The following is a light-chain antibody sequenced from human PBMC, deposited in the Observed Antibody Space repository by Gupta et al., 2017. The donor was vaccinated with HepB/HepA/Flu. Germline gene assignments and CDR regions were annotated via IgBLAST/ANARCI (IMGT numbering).Light chain of an antibody. CDR3: QQKET. J-gene: IGKJ2*01. V-gene: IGKV3-20*01. CDR1: QSVSGTS. Sequence: EVVLTQSPDTLSLSPGERATLSCRASQSVSGTSLTWYQQKPGQAPRLLLYGASSRPAGIPDRFTGSGSGTDFTLTISRLEPEDFAGFYGQQKETFGQGTKLEI. CDR2: GAS.